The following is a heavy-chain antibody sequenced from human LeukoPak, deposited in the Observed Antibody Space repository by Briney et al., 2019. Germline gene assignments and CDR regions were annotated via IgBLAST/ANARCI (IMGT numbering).Heavy chain of an antibody. CDR2: ISYDGSNK. CDR1: GFTFSSYA. CDR3: ARDGAAGSFDY. Sequence: GRSLRLSCAASGFTFSSYAMHWFRQAPGKGLEWVAVISYDGSNKYYADSVKGRFTISRDNSKNTLYLQMNSLRAEDTAVYYCARDGAAGSFDYWGQGTLVTVSS. V-gene: IGHV3-30*04. J-gene: IGHJ4*02. D-gene: IGHD6-19*01.